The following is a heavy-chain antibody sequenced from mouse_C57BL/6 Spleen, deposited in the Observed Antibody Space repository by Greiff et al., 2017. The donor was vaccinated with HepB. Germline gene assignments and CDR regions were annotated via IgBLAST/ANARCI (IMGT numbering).Heavy chain of an antibody. D-gene: IGHD2-2*01. CDR2: IDPSDSYT. V-gene: IGHV1-50*01. J-gene: IGHJ1*03. CDR1: GYTFTSYW. Sequence: QVQLQQPGAELVKPGASVKLSCKASGYTFTSYWMQWVKQRPGQGLEWIGEIDPSDSYTNYNQKFKGKATLTVDTSSSTAYMQLSSLTSEDSAVYYCARGLRRDWYFDVWGTGTTVTVSS. CDR3: ARGLRRDWYFDV.